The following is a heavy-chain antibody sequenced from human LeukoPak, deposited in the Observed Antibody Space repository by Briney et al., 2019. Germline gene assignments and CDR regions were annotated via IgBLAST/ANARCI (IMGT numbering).Heavy chain of an antibody. CDR3: ARGLGYCSGGSCYDWFDP. Sequence: GRSLRLSCAASGFTFSSYGMHWVRQAPGKGLEWVAVIWYDGSNKYYADSVKGRFTISRDNSKNTLYLQMNSLRAEDTAVYYCARGLGYCSGGSCYDWFDPWGQGPWSPSPQ. D-gene: IGHD2-15*01. CDR1: GFTFSSYG. J-gene: IGHJ5*02. CDR2: IWYDGSNK. V-gene: IGHV3-33*01.